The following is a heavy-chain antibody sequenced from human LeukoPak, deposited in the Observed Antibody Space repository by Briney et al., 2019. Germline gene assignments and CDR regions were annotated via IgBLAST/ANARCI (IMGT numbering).Heavy chain of an antibody. J-gene: IGHJ3*02. CDR2: IRSKANSYAT. CDR1: GFTFSGSA. D-gene: IGHD5-18*01. CDR3: TLDETTVDTLDI. Sequence: GGSLRLSCVASGFTFSGSAMHWVRQASGKGLEWVGRIRSKANSYATAYAASVKGTFTISRDDSKNTAYLQMNSLKTEDPAVYYCTLDETTVDTLDIWGQGTMVTVSS. V-gene: IGHV3-73*01.